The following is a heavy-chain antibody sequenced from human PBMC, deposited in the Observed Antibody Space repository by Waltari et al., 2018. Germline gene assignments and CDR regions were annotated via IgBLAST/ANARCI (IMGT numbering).Heavy chain of an antibody. Sequence: QVQLQESGPRLVKPSETLSLTCDVSGYAINSGFYWGWFRQAPEKGLEWIATIYHDGTNFYTPSLTSRVTTSMDTSKNQISLKLKSVTAADTAVYYCTRQTLGYCTSAACRRLEAWGQGTLVTVSS. CDR1: GYAINSGFY. J-gene: IGHJ5*02. V-gene: IGHV4-38-2*01. CDR3: TRQTLGYCTSAACRRLEA. D-gene: IGHD2-8*02. CDR2: IYHDGTN.